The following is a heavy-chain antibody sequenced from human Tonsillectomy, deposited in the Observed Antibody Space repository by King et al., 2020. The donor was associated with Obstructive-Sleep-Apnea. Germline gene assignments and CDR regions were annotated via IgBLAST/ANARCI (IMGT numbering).Heavy chain of an antibody. V-gene: IGHV3-30*02. CDR2: IRYDGNVK. CDR3: AKGAMIVVVMEYFDY. CDR1: GFSFSTYG. J-gene: IGHJ4*02. Sequence: QLVQSGGGVVQPERSLRLSCAASGFSFSTYGMHWVRQAPGKGLEWVAFIRYDGNVKYYADSVKGRFTISREDSKNTLYLQMNSLRAEDTAVYYCAKGAMIVVVMEYFDYWGQGTLVTVSS. D-gene: IGHD3-22*01.